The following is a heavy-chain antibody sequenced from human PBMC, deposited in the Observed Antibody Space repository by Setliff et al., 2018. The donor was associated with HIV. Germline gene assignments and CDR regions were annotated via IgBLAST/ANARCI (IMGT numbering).Heavy chain of an antibody. CDR1: GYTLTKSS. V-gene: IGHV1-24*01. J-gene: IGHJ1*01. Sequence: VKVSCKVSGYTLTKSSMHWVRQAPGKGLEWMGGFDPEEGETIYAQKFQGRVTMTEDTSTDTAYMELSSLRSEDTAMYYCAIVKPYYDFWSGSHIGGYFQHWGQGTLGTVS. D-gene: IGHD3-3*01. CDR3: AIVKPYYDFWSGSHIGGYFQH. CDR2: FDPEEGET.